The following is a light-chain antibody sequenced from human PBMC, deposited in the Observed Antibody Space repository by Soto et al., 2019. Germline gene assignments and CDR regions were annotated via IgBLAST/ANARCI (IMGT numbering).Light chain of an antibody. CDR1: QDIRNY. Sequence: DIQMTQSPSSLSASVGDRVTITCQASQDIRNYLNWFQKKPGKGHNLLIYDAYSLATGVQSRFSGSGSGTDFTLTIRSLQPEDIATYFCKHYDDFPFTFGGGTKVDIK. CDR2: DAY. CDR3: KHYDDFPFT. J-gene: IGKJ4*01. V-gene: IGKV1-33*01.